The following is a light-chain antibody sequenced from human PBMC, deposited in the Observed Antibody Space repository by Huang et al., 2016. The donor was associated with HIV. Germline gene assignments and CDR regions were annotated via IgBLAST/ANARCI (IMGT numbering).Light chain of an antibody. CDR2: GAD. CDR3: QQSYRTLPYT. V-gene: IGKV1-39*01. J-gene: IGKJ2*01. CDR1: QAINNF. Sequence: DIQMTQSPSSLSAFEGDTVTITCRASQAINNFLNWYQHKSGGAPKLLIYGADNLQTGVPARFTGSGSGTDCTLTINNVQREDFATYYCQQSYRTLPYTFGQGTKLEIK.